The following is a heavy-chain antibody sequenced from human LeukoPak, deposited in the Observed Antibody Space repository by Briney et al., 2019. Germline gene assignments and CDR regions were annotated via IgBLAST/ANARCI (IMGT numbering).Heavy chain of an antibody. CDR2: IIPIFGTA. CDR1: GGTFSSYA. D-gene: IGHD3-3*01. CDR3: ARAPYYDFWSGYRSFYYYYGMGV. J-gene: IGHJ6*02. V-gene: IGHV1-69*13. Sequence: SVKVSCKASGGTFSSYAISWVRQAPGQGLEWMGGIIPIFGTANYAQKFQGRVTITADESTSTAYMELSSLRSEDTAVYYCARAPYYDFWSGYRSFYYYYGMGVWGQGTTVTVSS.